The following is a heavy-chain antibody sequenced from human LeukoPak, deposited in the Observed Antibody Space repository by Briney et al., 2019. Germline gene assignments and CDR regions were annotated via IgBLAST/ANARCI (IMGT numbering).Heavy chain of an antibody. Sequence: SETLSLTCTVSGGSLSSYYWSWIRQPPGKGLEWIGYIYYSGSTNYNPSLKSRVTISVDTSKNQFSLKLSSVTAADTAVYYCARDPDPQAPYSSSWRFDYWGQGTLVTVSS. J-gene: IGHJ4*02. V-gene: IGHV4-59*01. CDR1: GGSLSSYY. D-gene: IGHD6-13*01. CDR2: IYYSGST. CDR3: ARDPDPQAPYSSSWRFDY.